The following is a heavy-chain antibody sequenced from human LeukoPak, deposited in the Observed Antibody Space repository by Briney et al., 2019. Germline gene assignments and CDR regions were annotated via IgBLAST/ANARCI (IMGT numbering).Heavy chain of an antibody. D-gene: IGHD1-14*01. CDR1: GLSLSSNN. CDR3: TKDLGLRRMI. V-gene: IGHV3-48*04. Sequence: GGSLRLSCAASGLSLSSNNMHWVRQAPGGGLEWLSYISAGSGTVFSADSVKGRFSISRDNARESLFLQMDSLRVDDTAVYYCTKDLGLRRMIWGRGTLVIVSS. CDR2: ISAGSGTV. J-gene: IGHJ2*01.